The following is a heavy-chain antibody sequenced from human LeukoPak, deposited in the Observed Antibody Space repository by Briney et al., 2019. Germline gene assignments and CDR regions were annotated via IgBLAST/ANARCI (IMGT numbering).Heavy chain of an antibody. J-gene: IGHJ4*02. CDR2: IRYDGNNK. CDR3: AKASRYCSGGNCYSHYFDY. D-gene: IGHD2-15*01. CDR1: GFTFSSYG. Sequence: GGSLRLSCAASGFTFSSYGMHWVRQAPGKGLEWVAFIRYDGNNKYYADSVKGRFTISRDNSKNTLSLQMNSLRAEDTAVYYCAKASRYCSGGNCYSHYFDYWGQGTLATVSS. V-gene: IGHV3-30*02.